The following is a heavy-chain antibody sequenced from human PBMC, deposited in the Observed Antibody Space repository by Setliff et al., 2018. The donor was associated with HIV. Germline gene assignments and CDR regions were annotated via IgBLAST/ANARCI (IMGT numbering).Heavy chain of an antibody. CDR3: ARDLRDGFEEWFSTLDDGMDV. CDR1: GYTFTSYG. D-gene: IGHD3-3*01. J-gene: IGHJ6*02. CDR2: ISAYDSNT. Sequence: ASVKVSCKASGYTFTSYGISWVRQAPGQGLEWMGWISAYDSNTNYEHRLQGRVTMTTDTSTSTAYMELRGLISDDTAVYYCARDLRDGFEEWFSTLDDGMDVWGQGTTVTVSS. V-gene: IGHV1-18*01.